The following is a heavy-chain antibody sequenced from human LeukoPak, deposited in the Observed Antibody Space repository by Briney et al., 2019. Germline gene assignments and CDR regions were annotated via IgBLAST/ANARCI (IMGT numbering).Heavy chain of an antibody. Sequence: SETLSLTCTVSGGSISSSSYYWGWIRQPPGKGLEWIGSIHYSGSTYYNPSLKSRVTISVDTSKNQFSLKLSSVTAADTAVYYCARQRAAGTLADWGQGTLVTVSS. V-gene: IGHV4-39*01. CDR1: GGSISSSSYY. D-gene: IGHD6-13*01. J-gene: IGHJ4*02. CDR3: ARQRAAGTLAD. CDR2: IHYSGST.